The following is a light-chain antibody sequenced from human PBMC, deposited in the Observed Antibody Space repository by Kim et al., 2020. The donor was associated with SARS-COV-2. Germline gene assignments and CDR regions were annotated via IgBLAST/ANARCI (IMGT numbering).Light chain of an antibody. Sequence: SYELTQPPSVSVAPGKTARITCGGNNIGSKSVHWYQQKPGQAPVLVIYYDTDRPSGIPERFSASNSGNTATLTITRVEAGDEADYLCQVWDTGSDHPVFGGGTQLTVL. CDR1: NIGSKS. J-gene: IGLJ2*01. CDR3: QVWDTGSDHPV. CDR2: YDT. V-gene: IGLV3-21*04.